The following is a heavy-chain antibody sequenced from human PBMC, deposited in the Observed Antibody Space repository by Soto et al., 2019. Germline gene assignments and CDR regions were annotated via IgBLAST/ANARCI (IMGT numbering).Heavy chain of an antibody. V-gene: IGHV3-30*18. D-gene: IGHD6-19*01. CDR2: VSHDGRNT. Sequence: VQLVESGGGVVQPGRSLRLSCAASGFTFSDYAMHWVRQAPGKGLEWVAVVSHDGRNTHYADSVKGRFTISRDSSKTTVSLEMTSLRAEDTAVYYCAKGGRHWLVTSDFNYWGQGALVTVSS. CDR3: AKGGRHWLVTSDFNY. J-gene: IGHJ4*02. CDR1: GFTFSDYA.